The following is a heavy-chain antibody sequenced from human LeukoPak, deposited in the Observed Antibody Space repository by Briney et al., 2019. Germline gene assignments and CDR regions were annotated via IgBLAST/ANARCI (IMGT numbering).Heavy chain of an antibody. D-gene: IGHD6-19*01. Sequence: ASVKVSCKASGYTFTGYYMHWVRQAPGKGLEWMGGFDPEDGETIYAQKFQGRVTMTEDTSTDTAYMELSSLRSEDTAVYYCACGGWRGIDYWGQGTLVTVSS. J-gene: IGHJ4*02. CDR3: ACGGWRGIDY. CDR2: FDPEDGET. CDR1: GYTFTGYY. V-gene: IGHV1-24*01.